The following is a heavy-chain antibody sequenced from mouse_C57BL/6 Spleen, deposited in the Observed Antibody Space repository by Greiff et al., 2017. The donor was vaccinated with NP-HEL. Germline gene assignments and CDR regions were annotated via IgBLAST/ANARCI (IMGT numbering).Heavy chain of an antibody. J-gene: IGHJ3*01. D-gene: IGHD3-3*01. Sequence: EVQLQQSGPELVKPGASVKISCKASGYTFTDYYMNWVKQSHGKSLEWIGDINPNNGGTSYNQKFKGKATLTVDKSSSTAYMELRSLTSEDSAVYYCARNLGAYWGQRTLVTVSA. CDR1: GYTFTDYY. CDR2: INPNNGGT. V-gene: IGHV1-26*01. CDR3: ARNLGAY.